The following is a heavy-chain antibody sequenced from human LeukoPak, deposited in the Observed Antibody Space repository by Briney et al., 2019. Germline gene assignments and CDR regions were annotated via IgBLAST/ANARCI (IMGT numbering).Heavy chain of an antibody. V-gene: IGHV3-30*04. Sequence: GGSLRLSCAASGFTFSSYAMHWVRQAPGKGLEWVAVISYDGSNKYYADSVKGRFTISRDNSKNTLYLQMNSLRAEDTAVYYCAKDLFITMIVVVIGFDYWGQGTLVTVSS. CDR1: GFTFSSYA. CDR2: ISYDGSNK. CDR3: AKDLFITMIVVVIGFDY. J-gene: IGHJ4*02. D-gene: IGHD3-22*01.